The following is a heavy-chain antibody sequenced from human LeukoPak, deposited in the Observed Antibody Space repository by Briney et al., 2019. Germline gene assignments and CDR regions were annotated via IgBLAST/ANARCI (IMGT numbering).Heavy chain of an antibody. V-gene: IGHV4-34*01. Sequence: SETLSLTCAVYGGSFSGYYWSWIRQPPGKGLEWIGEINHSGSNNYNPSLKSRVTISVDTSTNQFSLKLSSVTAADTAVYYCARQRRYDFWGGYQYNWFDPWGQGTLVTVSS. CDR3: ARQRRYDFWGGYQYNWFDP. J-gene: IGHJ5*02. D-gene: IGHD3-3*01. CDR1: GGSFSGYY. CDR2: INHSGSN.